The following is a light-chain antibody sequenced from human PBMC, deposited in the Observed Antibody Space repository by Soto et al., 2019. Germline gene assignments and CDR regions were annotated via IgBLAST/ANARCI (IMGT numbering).Light chain of an antibody. J-gene: IGKJ1*01. CDR1: QSVSSY. CDR2: DAS. Sequence: EIVLTQSPATLSLSPGERATLSCRASQSVSSYLAWYQQKPGQAPRLLIYDASNRATGIPARFSGSGSGTDFTLKISSLEPEDFAVYYCQQRSNWLWTFGQGNKGEIK. CDR3: QQRSNWLWT. V-gene: IGKV3-11*01.